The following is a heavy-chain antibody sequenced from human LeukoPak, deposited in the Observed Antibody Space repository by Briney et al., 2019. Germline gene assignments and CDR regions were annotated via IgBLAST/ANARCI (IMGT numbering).Heavy chain of an antibody. CDR3: ARDQLGAFDI. J-gene: IGHJ3*02. CDR2: ISYDGSNK. V-gene: IGHV3-30*04. Sequence: GGSLRLSCAASGFTFSSYAMHWVRQAPGKGLEWVAVISYDGSNKYYADSVKGRFTISRDNSKNTLYLQMNSLRAEDTAVYYCARDQLGAFDIWGQGTMVTASS. D-gene: IGHD1-1*01. CDR1: GFTFSSYA.